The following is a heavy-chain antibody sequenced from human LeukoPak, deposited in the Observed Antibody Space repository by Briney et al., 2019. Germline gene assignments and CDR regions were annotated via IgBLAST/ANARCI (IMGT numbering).Heavy chain of an antibody. J-gene: IGHJ6*03. CDR3: ARRWPTTEPVYYYYYMDV. V-gene: IGHV4-39*07. D-gene: IGHD1-26*01. CDR2: IYYSGST. CDR1: GGSISSYY. Sequence: SETLSLTCTVSGGSISSYYWGWIRQPPGKGLEWIGSIYYSGSTYYNPSLKSRATISVDTSKNQFSLKLSSVTAADTAVYYCARRWPTTEPVYYYYYMDVWGKGTTVTVSS.